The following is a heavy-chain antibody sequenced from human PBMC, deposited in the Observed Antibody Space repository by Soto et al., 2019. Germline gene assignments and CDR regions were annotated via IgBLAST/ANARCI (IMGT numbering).Heavy chain of an antibody. Sequence: QVQLVQSGAEVKKPGASVKVSCKASGYTFSNYYMHWVRQAPGQGLEWMGMINPTGGSTRYEQKFQGRVTMTRDTSTSTVYMELSSLRSDDTAVYYCARAFDSSSWYWWGYWGQGTLVTVSS. CDR2: INPTGGST. D-gene: IGHD6-13*01. CDR3: ARAFDSSSWYWWGY. CDR1: GYTFSNYY. J-gene: IGHJ4*02. V-gene: IGHV1-46*01.